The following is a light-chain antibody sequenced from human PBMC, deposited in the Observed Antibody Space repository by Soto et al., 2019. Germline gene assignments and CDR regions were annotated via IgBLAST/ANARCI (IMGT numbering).Light chain of an antibody. Sequence: DVQMTQSPSSLSASVGDRVTITCKASQDINHFLNWYQHKPGKAPNLLIYDASNLESGVPSTFSGTGSGTHFTLTITSLRPEDIATYYCQQYDRLPYTFGQGTKVDIK. CDR1: QDINHF. CDR3: QQYDRLPYT. J-gene: IGKJ2*01. V-gene: IGKV1-33*01. CDR2: DAS.